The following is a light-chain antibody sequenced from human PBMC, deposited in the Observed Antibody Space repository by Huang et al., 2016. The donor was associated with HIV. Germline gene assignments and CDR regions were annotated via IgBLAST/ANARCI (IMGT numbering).Light chain of an antibody. CDR3: QQYKNWPPYT. CDR1: QSVGSN. V-gene: IGKV3-15*01. Sequence: ETVMTQSPPTLSVSPGERATLSCRASQSVGSNLAWYQQKRGQAPRHLIYDVSTRATGVPDRFSGSGSGTEFTLTISSLQSEDVATYCCQQYKNWPPYTFGQGTNLEIK. CDR2: DVS. J-gene: IGKJ2*01.